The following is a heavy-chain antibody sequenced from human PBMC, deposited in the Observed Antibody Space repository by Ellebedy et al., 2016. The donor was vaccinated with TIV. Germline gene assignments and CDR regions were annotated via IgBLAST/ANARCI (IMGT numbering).Heavy chain of an antibody. V-gene: IGHV4-4*02. Sequence: SETLSLXXAVSGGSISSSNWWSWVRQPPGKGLEWIGEIYHSGSTHYNPSLKSRVTISVDKSKNQFSLKLSSVTAADMAVYYCARAWGFKLNYFYYGMDVWGQGTTVTVSS. J-gene: IGHJ6*02. D-gene: IGHD1-7*01. CDR2: IYHSGST. CDR3: ARAWGFKLNYFYYGMDV. CDR1: GGSISSSNW.